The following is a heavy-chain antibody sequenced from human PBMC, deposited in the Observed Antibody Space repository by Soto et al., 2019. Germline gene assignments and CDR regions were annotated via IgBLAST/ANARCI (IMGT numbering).Heavy chain of an antibody. Sequence: SETLSLTCTVSGGSISSYYWSWIRQPPGKGLEWIGYIYYSGSTNYNPSLKSRVTISVDTSKNQFSLKLSSVTAADTAVYYCARLTVRDHDAFDIRGQGTMVTVSS. D-gene: IGHD3-10*01. J-gene: IGHJ3*02. V-gene: IGHV4-59*01. CDR2: IYYSGST. CDR3: ARLTVRDHDAFDI. CDR1: GGSISSYY.